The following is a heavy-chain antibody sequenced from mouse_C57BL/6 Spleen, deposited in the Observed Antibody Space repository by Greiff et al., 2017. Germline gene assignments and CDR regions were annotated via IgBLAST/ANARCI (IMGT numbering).Heavy chain of an antibody. V-gene: IGHV1-47*01. CDR1: GYTFTTYP. J-gene: IGHJ4*01. D-gene: IGHD2-4*01. CDR2: FHPYNDDT. Sequence: VQLQESGAELVKPGASVKMSCKASGYTFTTYPIEWMKQNHGKSLEWIGNFHPYNDDTKYNEKFKGKATLTVEKSSSTVYLELRRLTSYDSAVYFCARGTYDYDLHYAMDYWGQGTSVTVSS. CDR3: ARGTYDYDLHYAMDY.